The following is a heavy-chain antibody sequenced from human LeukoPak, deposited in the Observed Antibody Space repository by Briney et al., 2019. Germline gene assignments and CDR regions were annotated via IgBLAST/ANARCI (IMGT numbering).Heavy chain of an antibody. Sequence: ASVKVSCKASGYTFTAYYLHWVRQAPGQGLEWMGIINPSGGSTSYAQKFQGRVTMTRDTSTSTVYMELSSLRSEDTAVYYCAREVDNDSSRRPHFDYWGQGTLVTVSS. J-gene: IGHJ4*02. V-gene: IGHV1-46*01. CDR1: GYTFTAYY. CDR3: AREVDNDSSRRPHFDY. D-gene: IGHD6-13*01. CDR2: INPSGGST.